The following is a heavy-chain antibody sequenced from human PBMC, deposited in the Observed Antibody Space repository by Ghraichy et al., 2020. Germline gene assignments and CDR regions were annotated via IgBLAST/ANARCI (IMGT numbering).Heavy chain of an antibody. V-gene: IGHV3-30*04. CDR1: GFTFSSYA. D-gene: IGHD1-26*01. CDR3: ARAWEPEDAFDI. Sequence: GGSLRLSCAASGFTFSSYAMHWVRQAPGKGLEWVAVISYDGSNKYYADSVKGRFTISRDNSKNTLYLQMNSLRAEDTAVYYCARAWEPEDAFDIWGQGTMVTVSS. J-gene: IGHJ3*02. CDR2: ISYDGSNK.